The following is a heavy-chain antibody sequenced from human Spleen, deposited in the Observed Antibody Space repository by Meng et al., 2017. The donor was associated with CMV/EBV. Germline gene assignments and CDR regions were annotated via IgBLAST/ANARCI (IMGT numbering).Heavy chain of an antibody. D-gene: IGHD2/OR15-2a*01. J-gene: IGHJ1*01. Sequence: SGPTLVKPTQTLTLTCTFSGFSLSSSGVGVGWIRHPPGKALEWLALIYWHDEKRYSPSLQNKLTITRDTSQNQVVLTMTNMYPLDTATYYCTHVIDKFFSGNSCYLSEYFQHWGQGTLVTVSS. V-gene: IGHV2-5*01. CDR2: IYWHDEK. CDR1: GFSLSSSGVG. CDR3: THVIDKFFSGNSCYLSEYFQH.